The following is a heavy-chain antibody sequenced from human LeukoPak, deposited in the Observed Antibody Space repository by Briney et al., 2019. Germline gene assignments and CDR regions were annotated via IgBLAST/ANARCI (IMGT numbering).Heavy chain of an antibody. D-gene: IGHD5-18*01. V-gene: IGHV4-39*01. CDR3: ARSGTWIQLWSFDY. CDR1: GGSISSSSYY. Sequence: SETLSLTCTVSGGSISSSSYYWGWIRQPPGKGLEWIGSIYYSGSTYYNPSLKSRVTISVDTSKNQFSLKLSSVTAADTAVYYCARSGTWIQLWSFDYWGQGTLVTVSS. J-gene: IGHJ4*02. CDR2: IYYSGST.